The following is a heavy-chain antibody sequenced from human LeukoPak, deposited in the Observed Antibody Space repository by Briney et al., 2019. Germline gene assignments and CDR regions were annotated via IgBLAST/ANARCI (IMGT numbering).Heavy chain of an antibody. CDR3: AREITYFYDSGGYWDAFDI. V-gene: IGHV3-30*04. CDR2: ISYDGSKK. J-gene: IGHJ3*02. CDR1: GFTFSSYA. D-gene: IGHD3-22*01. Sequence: GGSLRLSCAASGFTFSSYAMHWVRQAPGKGLEWVAIISYDGSKKNYADSVKGRFTISRDNSKNTLYLQMSSLRAEDTAVYYCAREITYFYDSGGYWDAFDIWGQGTMVTVSS.